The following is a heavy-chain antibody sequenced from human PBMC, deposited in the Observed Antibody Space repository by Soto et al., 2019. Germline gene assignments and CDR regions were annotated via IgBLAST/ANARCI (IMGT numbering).Heavy chain of an antibody. CDR1: GGSISSGGYY. V-gene: IGHV4-31*03. J-gene: IGHJ4*02. CDR3: ARDRPTVTTNYFDY. D-gene: IGHD4-4*01. Sequence: QVQLQASGPGLVKPSQTLSLTCTVSGGSISSGGYYWSWIRQHPGKGLEWIGYIYYSGSTYYNPSLKSRVTISVDTAKSQFSLKLSSLTAADTAVYYCARDRPTVTTNYFDYWGQGTLVTVSS. CDR2: IYYSGST.